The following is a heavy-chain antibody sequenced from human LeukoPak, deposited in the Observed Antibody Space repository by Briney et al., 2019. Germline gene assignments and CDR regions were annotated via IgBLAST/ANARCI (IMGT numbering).Heavy chain of an antibody. J-gene: IGHJ4*02. D-gene: IGHD5-18*01. V-gene: IGHV3-30-3*01. Sequence: GGSLRLSCAASGFTFSNHPIHWVRQAPGKGLEWVAVISYDGSDKYYADSVKGRFTISRDSSKNTLYLQMNSLRAEDTAVYYCAKGGSGYSYGTGDWGQGTLVTVSS. CDR3: AKGGSGYSYGTGD. CDR1: GFTFSNHP. CDR2: ISYDGSDK.